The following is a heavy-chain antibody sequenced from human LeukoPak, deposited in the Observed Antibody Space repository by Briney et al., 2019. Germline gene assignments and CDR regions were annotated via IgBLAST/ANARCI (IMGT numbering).Heavy chain of an antibody. CDR2: INRDGAGT. J-gene: IGHJ4*02. D-gene: IGHD6-19*01. CDR1: GFIFSDYW. CDR3: ARGLSYAVAYGDY. V-gene: IGHV3-74*01. Sequence: GGSLRLSCAPSGFIFSDYWFHWVRQTPGQGLVWVAAINRDGAGTSHADSVRGRFTVSRDNAKNTLYLQLNSLRADDTAVYYCARGLSYAVAYGDYWGQGTLVTVSS.